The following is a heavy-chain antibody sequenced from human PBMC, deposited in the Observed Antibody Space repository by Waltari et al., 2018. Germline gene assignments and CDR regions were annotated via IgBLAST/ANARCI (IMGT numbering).Heavy chain of an antibody. V-gene: IGHV4-39*01. CDR1: GGSISSSSYY. CDR3: ARPRSGSYYEFDY. Sequence: QLQLQESGPGLVKPSETLSLTCTVSGGSISSSSYYWGWIRQPPGKGLEWIGSIYYRGRTYYNPTLRSRVTISVDTSKNQFSLKLSSVTAADTAVYYCARPRSGSYYEFDYWGQGTLVTVSS. J-gene: IGHJ4*02. D-gene: IGHD3-10*01. CDR2: IYYRGRT.